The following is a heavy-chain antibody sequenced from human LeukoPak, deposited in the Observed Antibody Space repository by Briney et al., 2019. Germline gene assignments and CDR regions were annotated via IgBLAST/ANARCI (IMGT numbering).Heavy chain of an antibody. Sequence: ASVKASCKASGYTFTTSDINWVRQAPGQGLQWMGWMNPNSGNAVYAQKFQVRVTMTRSTSINTAYMELSSLRSEDTAVYYCARGSSRSFDIWGLGTMVTVSS. J-gene: IGHJ3*02. D-gene: IGHD3-10*01. CDR1: GYTFTTSD. CDR3: ARGSSRSFDI. V-gene: IGHV1-8*01. CDR2: MNPNSGNA.